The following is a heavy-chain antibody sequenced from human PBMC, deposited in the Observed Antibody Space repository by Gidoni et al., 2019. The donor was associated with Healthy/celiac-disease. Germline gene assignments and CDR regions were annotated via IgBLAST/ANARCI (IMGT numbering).Heavy chain of an antibody. Sequence: EVQLVESGGGLVQPGGSLRPSCAASGFTGSSNEMSWVRQAPGKGLEGVSVIYSGGSTYYADSVKGRFTISRDNSKNTLYLQMNSLRAEDTAVYYCARKGKPREEVKGLLSWWFDPWGQGTLVTVSS. CDR3: ARKGKPREEVKGLLSWWFDP. D-gene: IGHD3-16*02. CDR1: GFTGSSNE. J-gene: IGHJ5*02. V-gene: IGHV3-66*01. CDR2: IYSGGST.